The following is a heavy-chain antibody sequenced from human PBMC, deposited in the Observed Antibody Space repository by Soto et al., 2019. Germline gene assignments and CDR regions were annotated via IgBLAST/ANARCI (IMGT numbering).Heavy chain of an antibody. J-gene: IGHJ4*02. Sequence: QVQLQQWGAGLLKPSETLSLTCAVYGGSFSGYYWSWIRQPPGKGLEWIGEINHSGSTNYNPSLKSRVTISVDTSKNQFSLKLSSVTAADTAVYYCARGPGYSSCRGGDNDYWGQGTLVTVSS. CDR1: GGSFSGYY. CDR3: ARGPGYSSCRGGDNDY. D-gene: IGHD6-19*01. CDR2: INHSGST. V-gene: IGHV4-34*01.